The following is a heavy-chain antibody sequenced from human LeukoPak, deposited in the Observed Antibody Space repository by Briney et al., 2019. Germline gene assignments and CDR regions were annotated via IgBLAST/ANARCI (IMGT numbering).Heavy chain of an antibody. CDR3: ASYVDWSYGPYYYYYMDV. V-gene: IGHV3-48*03. CDR1: GFTFSSYE. J-gene: IGHJ6*03. D-gene: IGHD1-7*01. Sequence: PGGSLRLSCAASGFTFSSYEMNWVRQAPGKGLEWVSYISSSGSTIYYADSVKGRFTISRDNAKNSLYLQMNSLRAEDTAVYYCASYVDWSYGPYYYYYMDVWGKGTTVTVSS. CDR2: ISSSGSTI.